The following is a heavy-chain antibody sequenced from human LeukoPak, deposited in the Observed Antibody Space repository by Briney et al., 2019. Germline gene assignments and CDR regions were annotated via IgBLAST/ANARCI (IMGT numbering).Heavy chain of an antibody. CDR2: ISGSGGRT. J-gene: IGHJ6*02. CDR3: AKHGGAGEVDYHYGMDV. V-gene: IGHV3-23*01. D-gene: IGHD2-21*01. Sequence: GGSLRLSCAAYGLIFARYAMNWVRQAPGKGLEWVSTISGSGGRTYYADSVKGRFTVSRDNSKNTLYLQMNSLRAADTAVYYCAKHGGAGEVDYHYGMDVWGQGTTVTVSS. CDR1: GLIFARYA.